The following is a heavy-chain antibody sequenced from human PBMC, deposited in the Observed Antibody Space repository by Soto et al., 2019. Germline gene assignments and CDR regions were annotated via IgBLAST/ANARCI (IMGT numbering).Heavy chain of an antibody. Sequence: QVQLVQSGAEVKKPGSSVRVSCTASGDTFNFYTINWVRQAPEQGLQWMGRIIPMLGMSNYAQKFQGRVTMIAHKSTSTVYMDLSRLRSEDTALYYCATNYGSGSEHSDNWGQGTLVTVSS. CDR2: IIPMLGMS. CDR1: GDTFNFYT. D-gene: IGHD3-10*01. CDR3: ATNYGSGSEHSDN. V-gene: IGHV1-69*02. J-gene: IGHJ4*02.